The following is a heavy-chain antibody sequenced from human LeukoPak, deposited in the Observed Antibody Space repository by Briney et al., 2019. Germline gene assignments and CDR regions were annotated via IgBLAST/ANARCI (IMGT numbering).Heavy chain of an antibody. CDR3: ARSARPYYDILTGYYDFDY. D-gene: IGHD3-9*01. CDR2: ISGTGGRT. CDR1: GFTFSSYG. J-gene: IGHJ4*02. V-gene: IGHV3-23*01. Sequence: PGGSLRLSCAASGFTFSSYGMNWVRQAPGKGLEWVSSISGTGGRTFYADSAKGRFTISRDNSKNTLYLQMNSLRAEDTAVYYCARSARPYYDILTGYYDFDYWGQGILVTISS.